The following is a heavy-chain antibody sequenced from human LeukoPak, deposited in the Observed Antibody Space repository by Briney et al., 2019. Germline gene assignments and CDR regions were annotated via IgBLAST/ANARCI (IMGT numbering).Heavy chain of an antibody. CDR3: ARDGYSYGDSSGYYGY. D-gene: IGHD3-22*01. V-gene: IGHV3-7*01. CDR2: IKQDGSEK. Sequence: PGGSLRLSCAASGFTFSSYWMSWVRQAPGKGLEWVANIKQDGSEKYYVDSVKGRFTISRDNAKNSLYLQMNSLRAEDMAVYYCARDGYSYGDSSGYYGYWGQGTLVTVSS. J-gene: IGHJ4*02. CDR1: GFTFSSYW.